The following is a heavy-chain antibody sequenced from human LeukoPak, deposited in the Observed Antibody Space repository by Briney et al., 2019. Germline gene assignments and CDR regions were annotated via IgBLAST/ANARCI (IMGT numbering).Heavy chain of an antibody. J-gene: IGHJ4*02. D-gene: IGHD3-10*01. CDR1: GYTFTSYY. CDR3: ARGLLGYYYGSGSDY. Sequence: ASVKVSCKASGYTFTSYYMHWVRQAPGQGLEWMGIINPSGGSTSYAQKFQGRVTMTRDTSTSTVYMELSSLRSEDTAVYYCARGLLGYYYGSGSDYWGQGTLVTVSS. CDR2: INPSGGST. V-gene: IGHV1-46*01.